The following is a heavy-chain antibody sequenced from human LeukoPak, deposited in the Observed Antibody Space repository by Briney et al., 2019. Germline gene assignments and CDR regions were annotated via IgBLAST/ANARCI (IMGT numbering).Heavy chain of an antibody. CDR2: ISSSSSTI. CDR1: EFTFSSYS. Sequence: GGSLRLSCAASEFTFSSYSMNWVRQAPGKGLEWVSYISSSSSTIYYADSVKGRFTISRDNSKNTLYLQMNSLRAEDTAVYYCARNQDSSAGSYFDYWGQGTLVTVSS. CDR3: ARNQDSSAGSYFDY. D-gene: IGHD3-22*01. J-gene: IGHJ4*02. V-gene: IGHV3-48*01.